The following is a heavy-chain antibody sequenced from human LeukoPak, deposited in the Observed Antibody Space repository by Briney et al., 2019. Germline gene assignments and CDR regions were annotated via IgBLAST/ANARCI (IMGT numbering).Heavy chain of an antibody. CDR3: VRLIGNSWLDY. J-gene: IGHJ4*02. Sequence: SQTLSPTCAISGDSVSSNSVTWNWIRQSPSRGLEWLGRTYYRSQWFVDYALSVKSRITISPDISKNQFSLQLNSVTPEDTAVYYCVRLIGNSWLDYWGQGTLVTVSS. CDR2: TYYRSQWFV. V-gene: IGHV6-1*01. CDR1: GDSVSSNSVT. D-gene: IGHD6-13*01.